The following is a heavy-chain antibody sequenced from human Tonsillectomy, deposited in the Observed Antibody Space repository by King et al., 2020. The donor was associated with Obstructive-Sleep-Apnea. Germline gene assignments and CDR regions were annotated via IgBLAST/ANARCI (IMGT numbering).Heavy chain of an antibody. CDR1: GYDFTTYW. Sequence: VQLVESAAELKKPGESLKISCKGSGYDFTTYWIGWVRRMPGKGLEWLGTIYPRDSDTRYSPSLQGHVTISADKSINTAFLHWRSLKASDTAMYYCTRDSHLGYNYGYVEYWGQGTLVTVSS. V-gene: IGHV5-51*01. CDR2: IYPRDSDT. J-gene: IGHJ4*02. D-gene: IGHD5-18*01. CDR3: TRDSHLGYNYGYVEY.